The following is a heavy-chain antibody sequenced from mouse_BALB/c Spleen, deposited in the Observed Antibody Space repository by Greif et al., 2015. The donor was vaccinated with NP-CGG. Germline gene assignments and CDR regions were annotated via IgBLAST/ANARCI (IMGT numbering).Heavy chain of an antibody. CDR3: GSGIYDGYFYWYFDV. D-gene: IGHD2-3*01. CDR1: GFAFSSYV. V-gene: IGHV5-12-1*01. CDR2: IRRGCGST. Sequence: EVKLVESGGGLVKPGGSLKLSCAASGFAFSSYVMSWVRQTPEKRLEWVAYIRRGCGSTYYPDTVKGRFTISRDNAKNTLYLQMNSLKWEDTAMYYCGSGIYDGYFYWYFDVWGAGTTVTVSA. J-gene: IGHJ1*01.